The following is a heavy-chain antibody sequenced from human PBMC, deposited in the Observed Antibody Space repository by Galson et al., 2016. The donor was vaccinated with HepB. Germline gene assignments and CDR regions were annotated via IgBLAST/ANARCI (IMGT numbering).Heavy chain of an antibody. J-gene: IGHJ4*02. Sequence: QSGAEVKKTGESLKISCTASGYTFSTYMITWVRQMPGKGLEWMGRVDPRNSFTNYSPSLQGHVTISADKSVTTAYLQWSTLKASDTAAYYCARLILDNNGYHLDHWRQGTLVTVSS. CDR3: ARLILDNNGYHLDH. CDR1: GYTFSTYM. D-gene: IGHD3-22*01. V-gene: IGHV5-10-1*01. CDR2: VDPRNSFT.